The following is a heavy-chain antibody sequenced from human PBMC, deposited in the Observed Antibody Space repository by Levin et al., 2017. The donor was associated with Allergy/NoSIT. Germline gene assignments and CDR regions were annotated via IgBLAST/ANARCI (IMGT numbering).Heavy chain of an antibody. V-gene: IGHV3-23*01. CDR3: AKAPALRTYLHYYYGMDV. CDR1: GFTFSSYA. J-gene: IGHJ6*02. CDR2: ISGSGGST. Sequence: GGSLRLSCAASGFTFSSYAMSWVRQAPGKGLEWVSAISGSGGSTYYADSVKGRFTISRDNSKNTLYLQMNSLRAEDTAVYYCAKAPALRTYLHYYYGMDVWGQGTTVTVSS. D-gene: IGHD3-10*01.